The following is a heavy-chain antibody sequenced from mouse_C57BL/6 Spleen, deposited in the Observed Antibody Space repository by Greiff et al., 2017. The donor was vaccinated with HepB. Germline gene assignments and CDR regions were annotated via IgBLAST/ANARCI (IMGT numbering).Heavy chain of an antibody. CDR1: GYTFTDYE. CDR2: IDPETGGT. CDR3: TRYGNYQYAMDY. D-gene: IGHD2-1*01. J-gene: IGHJ4*01. Sequence: QVQLKQSGAELVRPGASVTLSCKASGYTFTDYEMHWVKQTPVHGLEWIGAIDPETGGTAYNQKFKGKAILTADKSSSTAYMELRSLTSEDSAVYYCTRYGNYQYAMDYWGQGTSVTVSS. V-gene: IGHV1-15*01.